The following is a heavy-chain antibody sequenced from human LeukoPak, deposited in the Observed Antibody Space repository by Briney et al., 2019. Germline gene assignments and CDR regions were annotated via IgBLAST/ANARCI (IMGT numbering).Heavy chain of an antibody. CDR2: IYYSGST. J-gene: IGHJ6*03. CDR3: ARELAAAVIYYYYYMDV. V-gene: IGHV4-59*01. D-gene: IGHD6-13*01. Sequence: SETLSLTCTVSGGSISSYYWSWIRQPPGKGLEWIGYIYYSGSTNYNPSLKSRVTISVDTSKNQFSLKLSSVTAADTAVYYCARELAAAVIYYYYYMDVWGKGTTVTVSS. CDR1: GGSISSYY.